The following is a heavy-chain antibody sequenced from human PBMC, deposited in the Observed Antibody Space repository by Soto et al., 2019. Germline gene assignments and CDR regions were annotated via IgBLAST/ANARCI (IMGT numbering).Heavy chain of an antibody. CDR3: ARRIVMGCSGGSCYSDYYYYMDV. V-gene: IGHV4-31*03. Sequence: SEALSLTCTVSGGSISSGGYYWSWIRQHPGKGLEWIGYIYYSGSTYYNPSLKSRVTISVDTSKNQFSLKLSSVTAADTAVYYYARRIVMGCSGGSCYSDYYYYMDVWGKGTTVTVSS. J-gene: IGHJ6*03. CDR1: GGSISSGGYY. D-gene: IGHD2-15*01. CDR2: IYYSGST.